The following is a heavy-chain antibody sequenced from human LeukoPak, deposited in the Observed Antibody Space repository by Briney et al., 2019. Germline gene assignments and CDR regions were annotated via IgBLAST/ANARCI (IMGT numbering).Heavy chain of an antibody. CDR3: AAKYDFWSGYYFLVY. D-gene: IGHD3-3*01. Sequence: PGGSLRLSCAASGFTFSSYAMSWVRQAPGKRLEWVSSISDSGGSTYYADSVKGRFTISRDNSKNTLYLQMNSLRAEDTAVYYCAAKYDFWSGYYFLVYWGQGTLVTVSS. J-gene: IGHJ4*02. CDR1: GFTFSSYA. CDR2: ISDSGGST. V-gene: IGHV3-23*01.